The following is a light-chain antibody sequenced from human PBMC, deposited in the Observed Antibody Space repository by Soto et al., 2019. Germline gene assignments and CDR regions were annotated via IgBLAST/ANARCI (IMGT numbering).Light chain of an antibody. CDR2: DVT. CDR3: SSYTSSRTHVV. Sequence: QSALTQPASVSGSPGQSITISCTGTSSDVGGYNYVSWYQQHPGKAPKLMIYDVTNRPSGVSNRFSGSKSGNTASLAISGLQVEDEADYYCSSYTSSRTHVVFGGWTKLTVL. V-gene: IGLV2-14*01. CDR1: SSDVGGYNY. J-gene: IGLJ2*01.